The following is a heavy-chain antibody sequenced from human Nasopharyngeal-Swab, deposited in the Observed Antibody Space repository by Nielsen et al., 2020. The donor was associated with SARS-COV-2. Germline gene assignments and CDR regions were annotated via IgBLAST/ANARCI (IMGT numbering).Heavy chain of an antibody. J-gene: IGHJ4*02. CDR1: GGSISSSSYY. CDR3: ARGNYDFWSGYQNFDY. Sequence: GSLRLSCTVSGGSISSSSYYWGWIRQPPGKGLEWIGSIYYSGNTYYNPSLKSRVTISVDTSKNQFSLKVSSVTAADTAVYYCARGNYDFWSGYQNFDYWGQGTLVTVSS. CDR2: IYYSGNT. D-gene: IGHD3-3*01. V-gene: IGHV4-39*01.